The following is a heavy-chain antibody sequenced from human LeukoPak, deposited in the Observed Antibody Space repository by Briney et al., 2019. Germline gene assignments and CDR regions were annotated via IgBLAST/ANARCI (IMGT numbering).Heavy chain of an antibody. CDR2: ISISGST. CDR1: GGSIRSGGYH. J-gene: IGHJ4*02. V-gene: IGHV3-23*01. Sequence: PSETLSLTCTVSGGSIRSGGYHWIWIRQPPGKGLEWVSAISISGSTYYADSVKGRFTISRDNSKNTLYLQMNSLRAEDTAVYYCAKEVRPNDYWGQGTLVTVSS. CDR3: AKEVRPNDY. D-gene: IGHD3-10*01.